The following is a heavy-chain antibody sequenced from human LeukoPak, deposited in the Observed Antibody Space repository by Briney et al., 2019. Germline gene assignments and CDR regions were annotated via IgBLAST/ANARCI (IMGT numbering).Heavy chain of an antibody. CDR1: GGTFNNYA. J-gene: IGHJ4*02. CDR2: VMPLFGTP. Sequence: GASVTVSCTASGGTFNNYAISWVRQAPGQGPEWMGGVMPLFGTPSYAQKFQGRVTVITDDSTNTAYMEVSSLRYDDTAIYYCAATDGYIHRHPLYYLDYWGQGTLVIVSS. D-gene: IGHD5-24*01. CDR3: AATDGYIHRHPLYYLDY. V-gene: IGHV1-69*05.